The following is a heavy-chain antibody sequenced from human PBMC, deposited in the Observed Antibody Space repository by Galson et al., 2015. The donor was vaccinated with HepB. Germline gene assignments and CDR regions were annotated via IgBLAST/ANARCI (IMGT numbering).Heavy chain of an antibody. CDR1: GGTFSSYG. D-gene: IGHD3-9*01. CDR2: IIPIFDTP. Sequence: SVKVSCKASGGTFSSYGISWVRQAPGQGLEWMGGIIPIFDTPNYAQKFQGRVTITADQSTSTAYMELSSLRSEDTAVYYCAGGNLLNGYPRHTGYYYYGMDVWGQGTTVTVSS. CDR3: AGGNLLNGYPRHTGYYYYGMDV. J-gene: IGHJ6*02. V-gene: IGHV1-69*13.